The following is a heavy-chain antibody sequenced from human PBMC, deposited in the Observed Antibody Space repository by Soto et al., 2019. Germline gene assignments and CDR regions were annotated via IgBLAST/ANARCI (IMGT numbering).Heavy chain of an antibody. CDR2: IYYSGST. D-gene: IGHD6-19*01. Sequence: SETLSLTCTVSGDSISSSSYYWGWIRQPPGKGLEWIGSIYYSGSTYHNPSLKSRVTISVDTSKNQFSLKLSSVTAADTAVFYCARHQVAGSSDYFDYWGQGTLVTVSS. CDR1: GDSISSSSYY. J-gene: IGHJ4*02. CDR3: ARHQVAGSSDYFDY. V-gene: IGHV4-39*01.